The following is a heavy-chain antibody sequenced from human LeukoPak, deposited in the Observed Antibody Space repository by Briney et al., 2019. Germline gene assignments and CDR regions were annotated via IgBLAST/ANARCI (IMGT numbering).Heavy chain of an antibody. Sequence: AGGSLRLPCSASGFTVSSNYMSWVRQAPGKGLEWVSVIYSGGSTYYADSVKGRFTISRDNSKNTLYLQMNSLRAEDTAVYYCARGMSSGWYGRRAYNWFDPWGQGTLVTVSS. CDR2: IYSGGST. CDR3: ARGMSSGWYGRRAYNWFDP. D-gene: IGHD6-19*01. CDR1: GFTVSSNY. V-gene: IGHV3-66*01. J-gene: IGHJ5*02.